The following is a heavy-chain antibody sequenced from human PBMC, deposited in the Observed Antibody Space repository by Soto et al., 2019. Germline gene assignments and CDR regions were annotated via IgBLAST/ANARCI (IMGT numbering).Heavy chain of an antibody. D-gene: IGHD3-22*01. V-gene: IGHV1-18*01. J-gene: IGHJ4*02. Sequence: ASVKVSCKASGYIFTSFGISWVRQAPGQGLEWMGWISAYNGNTNYAQNLQGRVTMTRNTSISTAYMELSSLRSEDTAVYYCAREKSSGYYYDYWGQGTLVTVSS. CDR2: ISAYNGNT. CDR1: GYIFTSFG. CDR3: AREKSSGYYYDY.